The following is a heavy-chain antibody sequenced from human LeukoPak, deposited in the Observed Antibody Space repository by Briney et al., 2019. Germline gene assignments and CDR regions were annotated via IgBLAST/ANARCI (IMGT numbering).Heavy chain of an antibody. D-gene: IGHD3-22*01. V-gene: IGHV3-30*18. CDR2: ISYDGSNK. CDR3: AKGHDSSLDY. CDR1: GFTFTNYV. J-gene: IGHJ4*02. Sequence: QAGGSLRLPCVASGFTFTNYVMHWVRQAPGKGLEWLAVISYDGSNKYYADSVKGRFTMSRDNSKNTLYLQMNSLRAEDTAVYYCAKGHDSSLDYWGQGTLVTVSS.